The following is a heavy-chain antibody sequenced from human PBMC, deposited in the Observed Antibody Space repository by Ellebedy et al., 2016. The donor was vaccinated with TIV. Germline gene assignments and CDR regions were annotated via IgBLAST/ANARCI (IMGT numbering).Heavy chain of an antibody. D-gene: IGHD4-17*01. V-gene: IGHV3-23*01. Sequence: GESLKISCAASGFTFSSYAMSWVRQAPGKGLEWVSAISGSGGSTYHADSVKGRFTISRDNSKNTLYLQMNSLRAEDTAVYYCARDLDYGDYAGYFQHWGQGTLVTVSS. J-gene: IGHJ1*01. CDR2: ISGSGGST. CDR1: GFTFSSYA. CDR3: ARDLDYGDYAGYFQH.